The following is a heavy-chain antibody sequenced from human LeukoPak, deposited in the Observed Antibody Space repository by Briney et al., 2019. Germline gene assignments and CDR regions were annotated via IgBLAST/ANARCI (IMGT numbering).Heavy chain of an antibody. D-gene: IGHD2-8*02. CDR1: RITFGGYW. CDR3: AVKTGGFDY. CDR2: IDHRATER. V-gene: IGHV3-7*01. Sequence: GGSLRLSCITSRITFGGYWMTWVRQAPGKGLEWVASIDHRATERHFVGSVTGRFTISIDDAKNSVFLQMTSLRVEDSAIYYCAVKTGGFDYWGQGTLVTVSS. J-gene: IGHJ4*02.